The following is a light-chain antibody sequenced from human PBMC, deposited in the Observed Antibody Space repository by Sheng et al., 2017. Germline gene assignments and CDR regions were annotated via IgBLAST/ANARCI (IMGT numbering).Light chain of an antibody. CDR3: GSRDSSGNHVL. V-gene: IGLV3-19*01. CDR2: DKN. CDR1: SLRSYY. Sequence: SSELTQDPAVSVALEQTVRITCQGDSLRSYYASWYRQKPGQAPILVIYDKNNRPSGITDRFSGSGSGNTASLTITGAQAEDEADYYCGSRDSSGNHVLFGGGTKLTVL. J-gene: IGLJ2*01.